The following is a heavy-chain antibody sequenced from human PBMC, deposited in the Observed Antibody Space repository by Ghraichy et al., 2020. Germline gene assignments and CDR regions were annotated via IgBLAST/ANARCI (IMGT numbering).Heavy chain of an antibody. CDR1: GGTFSSYT. CDR3: ASPTTVTTSELGDYYYYGMDV. J-gene: IGHJ6*02. Sequence: SVKVSCKASGGTFSSYTISWVRQAPGQGLEWMGRIIPILGIANYAQKFQGRVTITADKSTSTAYMELSSLRSEDTAVYYCASPTTVTTSELGDYYYYGMDVWGQGTTVTVSS. CDR2: IIPILGIA. V-gene: IGHV1-69*02. D-gene: IGHD4-17*01.